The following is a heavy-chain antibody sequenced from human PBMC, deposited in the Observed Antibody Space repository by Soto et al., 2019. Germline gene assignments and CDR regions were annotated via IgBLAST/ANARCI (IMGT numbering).Heavy chain of an antibody. V-gene: IGHV4-61*01. CDR2: IPNNGSP. D-gene: IGHD3-16*01. Sequence: SETLSLTCSVSGGSVRTGSYHWIWIRQPPGKGLEWIGFIPNNGSPDYNPSLKSRVVVSIDRSKNQFSLKVNSVTAADTAVYFCARIGGGGDSWGQGTLVTV. J-gene: IGHJ4*02. CDR1: GGSVRTGSYH. CDR3: ARIGGGGDS.